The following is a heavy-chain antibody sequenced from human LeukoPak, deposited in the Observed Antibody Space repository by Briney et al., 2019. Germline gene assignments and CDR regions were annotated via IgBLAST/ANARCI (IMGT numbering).Heavy chain of an antibody. CDR3: ATNYYDSSGPPYYFDY. CDR1: GGTFSSYA. CDR2: IIPIFGTA. D-gene: IGHD3-22*01. V-gene: IGHV1-69*13. J-gene: IGHJ4*02. Sequence: GASVKVSCKASGGTFSSYAISWVRQAPGQGLEWMGGIIPIFGTANYAQKFQGRVTITADESTGTAYMELSSLRSEDTAVYYCATNYYDSSGPPYYFDYWGQGTLVTVSS.